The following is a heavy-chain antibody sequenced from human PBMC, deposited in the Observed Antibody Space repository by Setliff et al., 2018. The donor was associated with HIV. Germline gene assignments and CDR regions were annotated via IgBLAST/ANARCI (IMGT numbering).Heavy chain of an antibody. CDR3: ARAVGGSNYFDYSGYQDF. D-gene: IGHD3-22*01. J-gene: IGHJ4*02. Sequence: SGYPFDSYGISWVRQAPGQGLEWMGWISAYIGDTKYAQRFQGRVTMTTDPSTPTAYMELRSLKSEDTAVYYCARAVGGSNYFDYSGYQDFWGQGTRVTVSS. CDR2: ISAYIGDT. V-gene: IGHV1-18*01. CDR1: GYPFDSYG.